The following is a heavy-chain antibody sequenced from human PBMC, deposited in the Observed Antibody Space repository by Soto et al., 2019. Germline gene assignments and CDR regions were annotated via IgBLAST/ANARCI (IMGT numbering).Heavy chain of an antibody. D-gene: IGHD3-3*01. CDR2: ISYDGSNK. V-gene: IGHV3-30*18. Sequence: GGSLRLSCAASGFTFSSYGMHWVRQAPGKGLEWVAVISYDGSNKYYADSVKGRFTISRDNPKNTLYLQMNSLRAEDTAVYYCAKGSYYDFWSGYNGDYFDYWGQGTLVTVSS. CDR3: AKGSYYDFWSGYNGDYFDY. J-gene: IGHJ4*02. CDR1: GFTFSSYG.